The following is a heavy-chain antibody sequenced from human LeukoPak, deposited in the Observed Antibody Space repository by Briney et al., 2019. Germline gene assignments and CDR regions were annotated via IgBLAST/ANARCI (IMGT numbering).Heavy chain of an antibody. CDR2: IYYSGST. D-gene: IGHD4-17*01. J-gene: IGHJ4*02. CDR1: GGSISSYY. Sequence: PSETLSLTCTVSGGSISSYYWSWIRQPPGKGLEWIGYIYYSGSTNYNPSLKSRVTISVDTSKNQFSLKLSSVTAADTAVYYCARVKLTVTTRIDYWGQGTLVTVSS. V-gene: IGHV4-59*12. CDR3: ARVKLTVTTRIDY.